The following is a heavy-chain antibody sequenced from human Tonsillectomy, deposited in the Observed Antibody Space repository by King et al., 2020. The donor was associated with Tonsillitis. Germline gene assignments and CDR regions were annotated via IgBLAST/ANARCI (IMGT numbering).Heavy chain of an antibody. V-gene: IGHV5-51*01. CDR1: GYTFTNYW. D-gene: IGHD3-10*01. CDR2: MFPGDSDT. J-gene: IGHJ4*02. Sequence: EVQLVQSGAEVKKPGESLKISCKGSGYTFTNYWIGWVRQMPGKGLEWMGIMFPGDSDTRYSPSFQGQVTISADKSISTAYLQWGSLKASDTAMYCCARLKYYYGSGTYPFDYWGQGTLVTVSS. CDR3: ARLKYYYGSGTYPFDY.